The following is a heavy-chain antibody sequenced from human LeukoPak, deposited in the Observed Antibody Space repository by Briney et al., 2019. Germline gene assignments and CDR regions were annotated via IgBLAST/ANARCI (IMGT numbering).Heavy chain of an antibody. CDR3: AREKLTGDFSYFDY. D-gene: IGHD7-27*01. CDR1: GFTFSSYG. Sequence: GGSLRLSCAASGFTFSSYGMHWVRQAPGKGLEWVAFIRYDGSNKYYADSVKGRLTISRDNAKNSLYLQMNSLRAEDTAVYYCAREKLTGDFSYFDYWGQGTLVTVSS. J-gene: IGHJ4*02. CDR2: IRYDGSNK. V-gene: IGHV3-30*02.